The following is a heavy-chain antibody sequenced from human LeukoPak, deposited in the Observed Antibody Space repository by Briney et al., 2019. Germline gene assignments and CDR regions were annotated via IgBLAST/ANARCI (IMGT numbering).Heavy chain of an antibody. CDR2: IRSKAYDGTT. CDR1: GFTFGDYG. V-gene: IGHV3-49*04. J-gene: IGHJ4*02. D-gene: IGHD6-13*01. Sequence: GGSLRLSCTASGFTFGDYGMTWVRQAPGKGLEWVGFIRSKAYDGTTEYAASVKGRFTISRDDSKSIAYLQMNSPKTEDTAVYYCTRVLSSWSYFDYWGQGTLVTVSS. CDR3: TRVLSSWSYFDY.